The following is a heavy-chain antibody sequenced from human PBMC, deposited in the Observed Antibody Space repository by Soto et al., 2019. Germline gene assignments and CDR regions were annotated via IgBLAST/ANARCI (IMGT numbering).Heavy chain of an antibody. D-gene: IGHD3-10*01. V-gene: IGHV4-39*01. J-gene: IGHJ6*03. CDR3: ATITRAYYMDV. CDR2: IYYSGSS. Sequence: QLQLQESGPGLVKPSETLSLTCSVSGGSISSSSYYWGWIRQPPGKGLEWIGSIYYSGSSYYNPSLKGRVTLPVDTSENKFSLRLSSVTAADTAVYYRATITRAYYMDVWGKGTKVTV. CDR1: GGSISSSSYY.